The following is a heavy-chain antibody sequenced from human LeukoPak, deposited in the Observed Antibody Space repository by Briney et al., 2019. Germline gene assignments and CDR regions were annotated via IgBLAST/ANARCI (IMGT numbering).Heavy chain of an antibody. CDR1: GYTFTSYG. D-gene: IGHD5-18*01. Sequence: GASVKVSCKASGYTFTSYGISWVRQAPGQGLEWMGWISAYNGNTNYAQKLQGRVTMTTDTSTSTACMELRSLRSDDTAVYYCARDGNGYSYGLTYYWGQGTLVTVSS. CDR2: ISAYNGNT. J-gene: IGHJ4*02. V-gene: IGHV1-18*01. CDR3: ARDGNGYSYGLTYY.